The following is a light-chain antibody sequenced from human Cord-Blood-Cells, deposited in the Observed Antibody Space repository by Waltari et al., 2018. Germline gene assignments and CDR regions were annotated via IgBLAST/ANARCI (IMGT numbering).Light chain of an antibody. J-gene: IGLJ1*01. Sequence: QSALTQPASVSGSPGQSITISCTGTSSDVGGYNYVSWYQQHPGNAPKLMIYDVSNRPSGVSNRFSGSKSGTTASLTISGLQAEDEADYYCRSYTSSSTLVFGTGTKVTVL. V-gene: IGLV2-14*01. CDR1: SSDVGGYNY. CDR2: DVS. CDR3: RSYTSSSTLV.